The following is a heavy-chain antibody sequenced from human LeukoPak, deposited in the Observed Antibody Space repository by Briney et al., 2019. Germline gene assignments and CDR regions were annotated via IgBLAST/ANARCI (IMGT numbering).Heavy chain of an antibody. D-gene: IGHD6-6*01. CDR3: ARRRGASSDCAS. Sequence: SQTLSLTCTVSGGSISSGGYYWSWIRQHPGKGLEWIGYIYYSGSTYYNPSLKSRVTISVDTSKNQFSLKLSSVTAADTAVYYCARRRGASSDCASWGQGTLVIVSS. CDR1: GGSISSGGYY. J-gene: IGHJ4*02. CDR2: IYYSGST. V-gene: IGHV4-31*03.